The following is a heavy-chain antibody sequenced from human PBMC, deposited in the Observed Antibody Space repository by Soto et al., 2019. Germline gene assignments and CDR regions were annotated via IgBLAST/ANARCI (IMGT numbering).Heavy chain of an antibody. J-gene: IGHJ4*02. Sequence: SETLSLTCTVSGGSIRSGSHYWSWIRQHPGKGLEWIGYIYYSGSTYYNPSLKSRITISISTSKNQFSLKLTSVTAADTAVYYCAREGENGIDCRGQGPMVTVSS. CDR3: AREGENGIDC. CDR2: IYYSGST. V-gene: IGHV4-31*02. CDR1: GGSIRSGSHY. D-gene: IGHD3-16*01.